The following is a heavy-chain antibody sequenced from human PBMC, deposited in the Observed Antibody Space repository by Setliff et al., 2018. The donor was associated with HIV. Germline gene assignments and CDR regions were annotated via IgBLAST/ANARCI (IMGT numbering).Heavy chain of an antibody. D-gene: IGHD3-3*01. CDR3: AGATYYDFWSGYEHWFDP. V-gene: IGHV1-58*02. CDR1: GFTFTSSA. J-gene: IGHJ5*02. Sequence: SVKVSCKASGFTFTSSAMQWVRQARGQRLEWIGWIVVGSGNTNYAQKFQERVTITRDVSTSTAYMELSSLRSEDTAVYYCAGATYYDFWSGYEHWFDPWGQGTLVTVSS. CDR2: IVVGSGNT.